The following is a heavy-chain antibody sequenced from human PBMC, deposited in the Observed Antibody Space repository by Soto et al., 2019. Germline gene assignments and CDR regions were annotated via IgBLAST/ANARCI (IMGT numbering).Heavy chain of an antibody. CDR2: IYPGDSDT. CDR3: AKQGGVTTTVGQMSFDS. Sequence: PGESLKISCQGSGYNFRHYYIAWVRQMPGRGLEWVGLIYPGDSDTRYNPSVQGQVAISVDRSTDTAYLQWNRLKASDSGTYYCAKQGGVTTTVGQMSFDSWGQGTLVTVSS. J-gene: IGHJ4*02. D-gene: IGHD3-16*01. V-gene: IGHV5-51*01. CDR1: GYNFRHYY.